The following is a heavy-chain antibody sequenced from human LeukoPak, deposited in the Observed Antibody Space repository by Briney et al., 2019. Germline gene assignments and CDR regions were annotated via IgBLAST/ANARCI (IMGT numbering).Heavy chain of an antibody. J-gene: IGHJ3*02. CDR2: IYYSGST. D-gene: IGHD2-2*02. Sequence: SETLSLTCTVSGGSISSYYWSWIRQPPGKGLEWIGYIYYSGSTNYNPSLKSRVTISVDTSKNQFSLKLSSVTAADTAVYYYARHSLPPGYCSSTSCYRRIGAFDIWGQGTMVTVSS. CDR1: GGSISSYY. CDR3: ARHSLPPGYCSSTSCYRRIGAFDI. V-gene: IGHV4-59*08.